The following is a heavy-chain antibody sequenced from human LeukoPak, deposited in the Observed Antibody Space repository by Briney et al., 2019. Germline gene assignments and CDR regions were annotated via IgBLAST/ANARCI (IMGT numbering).Heavy chain of an antibody. V-gene: IGHV4-34*01. D-gene: IGHD3-3*01. Sequence: NPSETLSLTCAVYGGSFSGYYWSWIRQPPGKGLEWIGEINHSGSTNYNPSLKSRVTIPVDTSKNQFSLKLSSVTAADTAVYYCASFLDFWSGYYKGFDPWGQGTLVTVSS. CDR2: INHSGST. CDR3: ASFLDFWSGYYKGFDP. CDR1: GGSFSGYY. J-gene: IGHJ5*02.